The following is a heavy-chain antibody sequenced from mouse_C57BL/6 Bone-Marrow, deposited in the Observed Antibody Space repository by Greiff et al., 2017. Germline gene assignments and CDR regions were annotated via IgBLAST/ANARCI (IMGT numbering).Heavy chain of an antibody. CDR2: IDPSDSYT. D-gene: IGHD2-3*01. J-gene: IGHJ3*01. V-gene: IGHV1-69*01. CDR3: ARSGGYYWFAY. CDR1: GYTFTSYW. Sequence: QVQLQQPGAELVMPGASVKLSCKASGYTFTSYWMHWVKQRPGQGLEWIGEIDPSDSYTNYNQKFKGKSTLTVDKSSRTAYMQLSSLTSEDSAVFYCARSGGYYWFAYWGQGALVTVSA.